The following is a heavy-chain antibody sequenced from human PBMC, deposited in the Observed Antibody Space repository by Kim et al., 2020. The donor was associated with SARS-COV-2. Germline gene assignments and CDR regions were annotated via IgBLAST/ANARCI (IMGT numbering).Heavy chain of an antibody. J-gene: IGHJ3*02. D-gene: IGHD6-19*01. CDR3: AKDIDGGWLYDAFDI. Sequence: GGSLRLSCAASGFTFDDYAMHWVRQAPGKGLEWVSGISWNSGSIGYADSVKGRFTISRDNAKNSLYLQMNSLRAEDTALYYCAKDIDGGWLYDAFDICGQGTMVTVSS. CDR1: GFTFDDYA. V-gene: IGHV3-9*01. CDR2: ISWNSGSI.